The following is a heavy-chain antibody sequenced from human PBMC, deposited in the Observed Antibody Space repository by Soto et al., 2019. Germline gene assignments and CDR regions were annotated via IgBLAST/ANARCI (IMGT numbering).Heavy chain of an antibody. CDR3: AKDPGGGATTVDFVFDY. CDR1: GLTFSSYA. D-gene: IGHD1-26*01. J-gene: IGHJ4*02. Sequence: PGGSLRLSCAASGLTFSSYAMSWVRQAPGKGLEWVSAISGSGGSTYYADSVKGRFTISRDNSKNTLYLQMNSLRAEDTAVYYCAKDPGGGATTVDFVFDYWGKGTLVTVSS. CDR2: ISGSGGST. V-gene: IGHV3-23*01.